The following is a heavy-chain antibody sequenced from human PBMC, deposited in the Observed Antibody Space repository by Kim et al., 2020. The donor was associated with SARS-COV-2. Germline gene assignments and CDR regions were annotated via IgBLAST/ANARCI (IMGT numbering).Heavy chain of an antibody. D-gene: IGHD6-19*01. Sequence: SETLSLTCAVYGGSFSAYYWSWIRQPPGKGLEWIGEINHSGSTNYNPSLKSRVTISVDTSKNQFSLKLSSVTAADTAVYYCARGTRQWLVRGPYSYYMH. CDR1: GGSFSAYY. CDR2: INHSGST. V-gene: IGHV4-34*01. J-gene: IGHJ6*03. CDR3: ARGTRQWLVRGPYSYYMH.